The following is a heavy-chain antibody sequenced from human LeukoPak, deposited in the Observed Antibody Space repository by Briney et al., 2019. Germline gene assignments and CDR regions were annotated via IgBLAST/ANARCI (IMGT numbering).Heavy chain of an antibody. CDR2: LNGYGNSA. J-gene: IGHJ4*02. D-gene: IGHD3-16*01. V-gene: IGHV3-74*01. CDR1: GFSFSTYW. Sequence: SGGSLRLSCAASGFSFSTYWMHWVRQAPGKGLVWVSRLNGYGNSANYADSVEGRFTISRDNTQNTLYLQMNSLRAEDSAVYFCAKVMMAGDPAGISILDYWGQGALVTVSS. CDR3: AKVMMAGDPAGISILDY.